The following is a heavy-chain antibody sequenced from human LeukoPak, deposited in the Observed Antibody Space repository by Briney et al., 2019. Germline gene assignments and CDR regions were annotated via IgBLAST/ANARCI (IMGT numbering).Heavy chain of an antibody. V-gene: IGHV3-11*06. CDR1: GFTFSDYY. CDR3: ARYYSGYDSVDY. J-gene: IGHJ4*02. D-gene: IGHD5-12*01. CDR2: ISSSSSYT. Sequence: GGSLRLSCAASGFTFSDYYMSWIRQAPGKGLEWVSYISSSSSYTNYADSVKGRFTISRDNAKNSLYLQMNSLRAEDTAVYDCARYYSGYDSVDYWGQGTLVTVSS.